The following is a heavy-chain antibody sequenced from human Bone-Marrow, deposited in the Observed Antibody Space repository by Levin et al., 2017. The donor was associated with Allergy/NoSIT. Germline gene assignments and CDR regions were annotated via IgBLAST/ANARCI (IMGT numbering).Heavy chain of an antibody. J-gene: IGHJ6*02. CDR3: ARVTWQLGGGWGPYYYGMDV. CDR2: IKQDGSEK. V-gene: IGHV3-7*01. D-gene: IGHD3-16*01. CDR1: GFTFSSYW. Sequence: GGSLRLSCAASGFTFSSYWMSWVRQAPGKGLEWVANIKQDGSEKYYVDSVKGRFTISRDNAKNSLYLQMNSLRAEDTAVYYCARVTWQLGGGWGPYYYGMDVWGQGTTVTVSS.